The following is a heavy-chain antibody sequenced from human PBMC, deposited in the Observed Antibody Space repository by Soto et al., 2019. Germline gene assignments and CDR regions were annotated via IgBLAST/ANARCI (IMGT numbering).Heavy chain of an antibody. Sequence: GGSLRLSCVSSGVTFRSYWMHWVRQAPGKGLVWVSHINGDGSTTSYADSVKGRFTISRDNAKNTVYLQMNSLRDEDTAVYYCARGGGYSYGYIGYWGQGTLVTVSS. J-gene: IGHJ4*02. CDR3: ARGGGYSYGYIGY. CDR1: GVTFRSYW. V-gene: IGHV3-74*01. D-gene: IGHD5-18*01. CDR2: INGDGSTT.